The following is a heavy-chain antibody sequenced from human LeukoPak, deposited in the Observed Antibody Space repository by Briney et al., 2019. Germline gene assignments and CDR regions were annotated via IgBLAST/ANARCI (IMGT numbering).Heavy chain of an antibody. V-gene: IGHV3-20*04. Sequence: GGSLRLSCAASGFTFDDYGMSWVRQAPGKGLEWVSDINWNGASTGYGDSLKGRFTISRDNSKNTLYLQMNSLRAEDTAVYYCAKVMVLRYFDWSGFDYWGQGTLVTVSS. CDR1: GFTFDDYG. CDR3: AKVMVLRYFDWSGFDY. CDR2: INWNGAST. D-gene: IGHD3-9*01. J-gene: IGHJ4*02.